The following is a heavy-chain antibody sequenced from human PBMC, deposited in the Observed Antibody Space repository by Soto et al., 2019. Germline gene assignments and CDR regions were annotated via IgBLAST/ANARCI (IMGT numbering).Heavy chain of an antibody. V-gene: IGHV4-59*01. CDR3: ARVVVVTATYNRFDP. D-gene: IGHD2-21*02. Sequence: SETLSLTCTVSGGSISSYYWSWIRQPPGKGLEWIGYIYYSGSTNYNPSLKSRVTISVDTSKNQFSLKLSSVTAADTAVHYCARVVVVTATYNRFDPWGKGTPVTVSS. CDR1: GGSISSYY. CDR2: IYYSGST. J-gene: IGHJ5*02.